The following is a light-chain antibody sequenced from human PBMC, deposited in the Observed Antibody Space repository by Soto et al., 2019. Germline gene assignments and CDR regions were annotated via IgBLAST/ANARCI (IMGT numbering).Light chain of an antibody. CDR1: QSVSSSY. V-gene: IGKV3-20*01. CDR3: QQYGGSQYT. Sequence: EILLTQSPGTLSLSPGERATLYCRASQSVSSSYLTWYQHKAGQAHRLLIYGASSMAPGIPDRFSGSGAGTDFTLTISRLQPEDFAIYYGQQYGGSQYTFGHGTKLEIK. CDR2: GAS. J-gene: IGKJ2*01.